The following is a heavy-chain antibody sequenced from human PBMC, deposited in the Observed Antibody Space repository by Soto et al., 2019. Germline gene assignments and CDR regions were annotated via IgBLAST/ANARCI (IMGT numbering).Heavy chain of an antibody. V-gene: IGHV1-18*04. D-gene: IGHD2-21*01. CDR1: GYSFFTHG. J-gene: IGHJ6*02. CDR2: VSPKNGNT. CDR3: GRVSSSIVVIPDFGMDV. Sequence: ASVKVSCKASGYSFFTHGITCVLQTPVHWLEWLGWVSPKNGNTRYSQILQGRVSMTTDTSTSTVYMELTNLRSGDSAVYYCGRVSSSIVVIPDFGMDVWGQGTTVTVSS.